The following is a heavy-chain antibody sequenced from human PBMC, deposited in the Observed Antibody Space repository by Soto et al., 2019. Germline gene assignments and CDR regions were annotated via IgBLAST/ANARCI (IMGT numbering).Heavy chain of an antibody. CDR3: AKDPYDSSGYYSGWFDP. D-gene: IGHD3-22*01. J-gene: IGHJ5*02. V-gene: IGHV3-23*01. Sequence: PWGSLRLSCAASGFTFSSYAMSWVRQAPGKGLEWVSAISGSGGSTYYADSVKGRFTISRDNSKNTLYLQMNSLRAEDTAVYYCAKDPYDSSGYYSGWFDPWGQGTLVTVSS. CDR1: GFTFSSYA. CDR2: ISGSGGST.